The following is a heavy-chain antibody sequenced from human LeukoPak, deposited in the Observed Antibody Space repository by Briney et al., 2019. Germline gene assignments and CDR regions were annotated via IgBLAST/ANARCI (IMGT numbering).Heavy chain of an antibody. CDR1: GYTFTSYG. J-gene: IGHJ4*02. V-gene: IGHV1-18*01. CDR2: ISAYNGNT. CDR3: ARDDYDILTGYLPYYFDY. Sequence: ASVKVSCKASGYTFTSYGISWVRQAPGQGLEWMGWISAYNGNTNYAQNLQGRVTMTTDTSTSTAYMELRSLRSDDTAVYYCARDDYDILTGYLPYYFDYWGQGTLVTVSS. D-gene: IGHD3-9*01.